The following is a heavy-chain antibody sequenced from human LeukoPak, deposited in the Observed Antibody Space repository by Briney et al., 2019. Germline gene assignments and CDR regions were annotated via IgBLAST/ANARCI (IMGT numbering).Heavy chain of an antibody. CDR1: GGSISSYY. Sequence: SETLSLTCTVSGGSISSYYWSWIRQPPGKGLEWIGYIYYSGSTNYNPSLKSRVTISVDTSKNQFSLKLSSVTAADTAVYYCARARITMVRGAVQNWFDPWGQGTLVTVSS. CDR3: ARARITMVRGAVQNWFDP. D-gene: IGHD3-10*01. V-gene: IGHV4-59*01. CDR2: IYYSGST. J-gene: IGHJ5*02.